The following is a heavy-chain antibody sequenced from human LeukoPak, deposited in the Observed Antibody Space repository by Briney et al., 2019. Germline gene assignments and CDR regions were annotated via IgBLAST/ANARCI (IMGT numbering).Heavy chain of an antibody. CDR2: IWYDGSNK. J-gene: IGHJ4*02. Sequence: SGGSLRLSCAASGFTFSSYGMHWVRQAPGKGLEWVAVIWYDGSNKHYADSVKGRFTISRDNSKNTLYLQMNSLRAEDTAVYYCARPHDSSGYYRYWFDYWGQGTLVTVSS. D-gene: IGHD3-22*01. V-gene: IGHV3-33*01. CDR1: GFTFSSYG. CDR3: ARPHDSSGYYRYWFDY.